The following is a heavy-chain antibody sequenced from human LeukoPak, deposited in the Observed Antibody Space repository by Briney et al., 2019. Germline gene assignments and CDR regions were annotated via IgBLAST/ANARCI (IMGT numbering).Heavy chain of an antibody. D-gene: IGHD3-22*01. V-gene: IGHV3-48*03. CDR2: ISSSGSTI. CDR1: GFTFSSYE. J-gene: IGHJ4*02. CDR3: ARDVGNNYYDSSGHY. Sequence: GGSLRLSCAGSGFTFSSYEMNWVRQAPGKGLEWVSYISSSGSTIYYADSVKGRFTISRDNAKNSLYLQMNSLRAEDTAVYYCARDVGNNYYDSSGHYWGQGTLVTVSS.